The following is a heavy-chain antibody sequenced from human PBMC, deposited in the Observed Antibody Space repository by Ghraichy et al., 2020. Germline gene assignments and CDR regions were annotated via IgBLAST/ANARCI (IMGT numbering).Heavy chain of an antibody. D-gene: IGHD2-21*01. CDR2: ISSSGSTI. CDR1: GFTFSSYE. Sequence: GGSLRLSCAASGFTFSSYEMNWVRQAPGKGLEWVSYISSSGSTIYYADSVKGRFTISRDNAKNSLYLQMNSLRAEDTAVYYCARVEEVVIAIDYWGQGTLVTVSS. V-gene: IGHV3-48*03. CDR3: ARVEEVVIAIDY. J-gene: IGHJ4*02.